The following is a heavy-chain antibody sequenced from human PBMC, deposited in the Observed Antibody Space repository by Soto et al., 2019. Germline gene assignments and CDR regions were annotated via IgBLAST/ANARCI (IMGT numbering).Heavy chain of an antibody. CDR1: GGSMRGQH. CDR2: HHSDST. V-gene: IGHV4-4*09. Sequence: QVQLQESGPGLVKPSETLSLTCTVSGGSMRGQHWSWIRQPPGKGLEWIGHHSDSTNYNPSLKGRITISTDTSKHQFSLKLSSVTAADTAVYYCATYTVGEGGRGYWGQGTLVTVSS. CDR3: ATYTVGEGGRGY. D-gene: IGHD3-16*01. J-gene: IGHJ4*02.